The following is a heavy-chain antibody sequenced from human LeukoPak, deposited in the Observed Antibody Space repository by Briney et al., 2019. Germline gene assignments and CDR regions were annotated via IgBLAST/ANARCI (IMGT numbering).Heavy chain of an antibody. CDR1: GYTFTSYY. J-gene: IGHJ6*03. CDR2: INPSGGST. CDR3: AREDGYNPGRGYYYYMDV. D-gene: IGHD5-24*01. V-gene: IGHV1-46*01. Sequence: GASVKVSCKASGYTFTSYYMHWVRQAPGQGLEWMGIINPSGGSTSYAQKFQGRVTITTDESTSTAYMELSSLRSEDTAVYYCAREDGYNPGRGYYYYMDVWGKGTTVTVSS.